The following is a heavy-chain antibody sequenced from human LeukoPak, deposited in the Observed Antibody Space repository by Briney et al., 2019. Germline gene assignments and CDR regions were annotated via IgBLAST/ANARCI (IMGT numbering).Heavy chain of an antibody. CDR3: ARAMPDCSSTSCYSV. V-gene: IGHV4-34*01. Sequence: SETLSLTCAVYGGSFSGYYWSWIRQPPGKGLEWIGEINHSGSTNYNPSLESRVTISVDTSKNQFSLKLSSVTAADTAVYYCARAMPDCSSTSCYSVWGQGTLVTVSS. CDR2: INHSGST. J-gene: IGHJ4*02. D-gene: IGHD2-2*01. CDR1: GGSFSGYY.